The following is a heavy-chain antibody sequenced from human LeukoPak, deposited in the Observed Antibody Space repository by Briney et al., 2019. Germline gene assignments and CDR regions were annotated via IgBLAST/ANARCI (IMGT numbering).Heavy chain of an antibody. CDR2: ISGSGGST. D-gene: IGHD3-10*02. CDR3: AELGITMIGGV. V-gene: IGHV3-23*01. Sequence: GGSLRLSCAASGFIFSSYGMSWARQAPGKGLEWVSAISGSGGSTYYADSVKGRFTISRDNSKNTLYLQMNSLRAEDTAVYYCAELGITMIGGVWGKGTTVTISS. J-gene: IGHJ6*04. CDR1: GFIFSSYG.